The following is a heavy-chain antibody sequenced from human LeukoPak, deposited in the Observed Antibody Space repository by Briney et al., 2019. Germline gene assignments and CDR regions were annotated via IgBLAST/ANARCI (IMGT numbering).Heavy chain of an antibody. CDR2: IIPIFGTA. CDR3: ASSVTGPTDLRVGSGSFPYYFDY. Sequence: SVKVSCKASGGTFSSCAISWVRQAPGQGLEWMGGIIPIFGTANYAQKFQGRVTITADESTSTAYMELSSLRSEDTAVYYCASSVTGPTDLRVGSGSFPYYFDYWGQGTLVTVSS. J-gene: IGHJ4*02. V-gene: IGHV1-69*13. D-gene: IGHD3-10*01. CDR1: GGTFSSCA.